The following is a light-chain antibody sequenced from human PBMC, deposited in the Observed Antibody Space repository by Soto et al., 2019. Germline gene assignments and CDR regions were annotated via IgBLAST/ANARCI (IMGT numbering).Light chain of an antibody. Sequence: ELVMTQSPDTLSVSPGERATVSCRASQIIGSNLAWYQQKPGQAPRLLIFGASTRAAGVPARFSGSGSGTEFTLTIAGLQSEDFAVYYCQQYNNWPPMNTFGQGTKLEIK. CDR3: QQYNNWPPMNT. V-gene: IGKV3-15*01. CDR1: QIIGSN. CDR2: GAS. J-gene: IGKJ2*01.